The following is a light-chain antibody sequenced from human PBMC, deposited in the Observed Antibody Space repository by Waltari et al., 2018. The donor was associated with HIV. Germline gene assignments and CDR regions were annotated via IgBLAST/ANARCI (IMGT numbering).Light chain of an antibody. CDR2: DAS. V-gene: IGKV3-11*01. CDR1: QSVSSY. Sequence: EVVLPQSPATLSLSPGERATLSCRASQSVSSYLLWYQQKPGQAPRLLIYDASNRATGIPARFSGSGSGTDFTLTISSLEPEDFAVYYCQQRLTWPPITFGQGTRLEIK. J-gene: IGKJ5*01. CDR3: QQRLTWPPIT.